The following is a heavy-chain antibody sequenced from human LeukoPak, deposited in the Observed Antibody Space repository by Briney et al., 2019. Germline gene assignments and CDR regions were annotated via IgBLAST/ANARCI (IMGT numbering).Heavy chain of an antibody. CDR1: GFTFSSYG. J-gene: IGHJ6*02. CDR2: IRYDGSNK. Sequence: GGSLRLSCAASGFTFSSYGMHWVLQAPGKGLEWVAFIRYDGSNKYYADSVKGRLTISRDNSKNTLYLQMNSLRAEDTAVYYCAKSRPFVGDYYYYYGMDVWGQGTTVTVSS. V-gene: IGHV3-30*02. CDR3: AKSRPFVGDYYYYYGMDV. D-gene: IGHD2-21*01.